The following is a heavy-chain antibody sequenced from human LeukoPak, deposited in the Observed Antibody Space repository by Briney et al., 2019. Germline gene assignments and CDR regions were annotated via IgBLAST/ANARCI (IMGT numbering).Heavy chain of an antibody. J-gene: IGHJ4*02. CDR2: VHTSGST. CDR1: GGSISGNY. D-gene: IGHD4-23*01. Sequence: SETLSLTCDVSGGSISGNYWSWIRQPAGKGLEWIGRVHTSGSTTYNPSLKSRVTLSRDTSKNQFYLRLTSVTAADTAVYYCARDGGGNRNFDYWGQGTLVTVSS. V-gene: IGHV4-4*07. CDR3: ARDGGGNRNFDY.